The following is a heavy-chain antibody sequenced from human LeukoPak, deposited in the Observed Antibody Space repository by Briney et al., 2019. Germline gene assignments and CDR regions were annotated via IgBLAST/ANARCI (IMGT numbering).Heavy chain of an antibody. CDR2: IYYIGST. CDR3: ARSIVVVTAPFDY. CDR1: GGSISSSSYY. J-gene: IGHJ4*02. Sequence: SETLSLTCTVSGGSISSSSYYWGWIRQPPGKGLECIGSIYYIGSTYHNPSLKSRVTISVYTSKNQFSLKLSSVTAADTAVYYCARSIVVVTAPFDYWGQGTLVTVSS. D-gene: IGHD2-21*02. V-gene: IGHV4-39*01.